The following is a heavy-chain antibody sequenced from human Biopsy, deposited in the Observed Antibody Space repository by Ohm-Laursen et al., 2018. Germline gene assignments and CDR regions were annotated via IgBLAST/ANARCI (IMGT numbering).Heavy chain of an antibody. V-gene: IGHV1-2*02. CDR2: ISPKSGDT. Sequence: SVKVSCKASGFSFTGYYIHWVRQAPGQGLEWMGWISPKSGDTNYAHKFQGNITMTRDTSMSTAYMEMSRLRSADTAVYFCARNTGWYGDLYYFDYWGQGTLVTVSS. D-gene: IGHD6-19*01. J-gene: IGHJ4*02. CDR3: ARNTGWYGDLYYFDY. CDR1: GFSFTGYY.